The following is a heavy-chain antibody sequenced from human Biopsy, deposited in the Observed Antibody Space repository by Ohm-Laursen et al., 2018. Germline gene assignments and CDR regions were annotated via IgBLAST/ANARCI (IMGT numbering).Heavy chain of an antibody. V-gene: IGHV4-59*01. CDR1: GGSITVEY. J-gene: IGHJ3*01. D-gene: IGHD1-1*01. Sequence: TLSLTCTAPGGSITVEYWTWIRQSPGKGLGWIGFISKGGDTTYNPSLRGRVAISVDTSKNQISLKLSSVIAADTAIFFCARLYRLDDYWNDVPPDAFDVWGQGTRVTVSS. CDR3: ARLYRLDDYWNDVPPDAFDV. CDR2: ISKGGDT.